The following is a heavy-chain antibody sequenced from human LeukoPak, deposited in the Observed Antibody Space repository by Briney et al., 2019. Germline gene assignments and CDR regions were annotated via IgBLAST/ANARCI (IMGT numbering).Heavy chain of an antibody. V-gene: IGHV5-51*01. CDR1: GYSFTSYW. CDR3: TRLSYDSSGYLDNYFDY. Sequence: GESLKISCKGSGYSFTSYWIGWVRQMPGKGLEWMGIIYPGDSDTTCSPSFQGQVTISADKSITTAYLQWSSLKASDTAMYYCTRLSYDSSGYLDNYFDYWGQGTLVTVSS. D-gene: IGHD3-22*01. CDR2: IYPGDSDT. J-gene: IGHJ4*02.